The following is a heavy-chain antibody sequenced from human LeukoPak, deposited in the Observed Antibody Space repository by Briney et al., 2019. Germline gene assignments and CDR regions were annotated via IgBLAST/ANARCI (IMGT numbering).Heavy chain of an antibody. Sequence: SETLSLTCTVSGGSISSYYWGWIRQPPGKGLEWIGSIYYSGSTYYNPSLKSRVTISVDTSKNQFSLKLSSVTAADTAVYYCARAPRSNYDILTGYYKRQYFQHWGQGTLVTVSS. CDR2: IYYSGST. CDR3: ARAPRSNYDILTGYYKRQYFQH. CDR1: GGSISSYY. V-gene: IGHV4-39*07. D-gene: IGHD3-9*01. J-gene: IGHJ1*01.